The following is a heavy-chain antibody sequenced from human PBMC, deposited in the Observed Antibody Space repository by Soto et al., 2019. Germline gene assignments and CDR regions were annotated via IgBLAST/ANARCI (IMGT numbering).Heavy chain of an antibody. V-gene: IGHV3-23*01. CDR3: LTCYFDSSGPNWFDP. Sequence: VRQAPGKGLEWVSTISGSGGSTYYADSVKGRFTISRDNSKNTLYLQMNSLRAGDTAVYYCLTCYFDSSGPNWFDPWGQGTLVTVSS. CDR2: ISGSGGST. D-gene: IGHD3-22*01. J-gene: IGHJ5*02.